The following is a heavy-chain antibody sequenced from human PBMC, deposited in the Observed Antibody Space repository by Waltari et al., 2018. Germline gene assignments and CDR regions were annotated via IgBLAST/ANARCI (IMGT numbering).Heavy chain of an antibody. CDR3: ARRGFGSEGWFDP. D-gene: IGHD3-10*01. CDR1: GGSISSSNW. V-gene: IGHV4-4*02. J-gene: IGHJ5*02. Sequence: QVQLQESGPGLVKPSGTLSLTCAVSGGSISSSNWWSWVRQPPWKGLEWIGESYHSGSTTDNPSLKSRVTLSVDKSKNQFSLKLSSVTAADTAVYYCARRGFGSEGWFDPWCQGTLVTVSS. CDR2: SYHSGST.